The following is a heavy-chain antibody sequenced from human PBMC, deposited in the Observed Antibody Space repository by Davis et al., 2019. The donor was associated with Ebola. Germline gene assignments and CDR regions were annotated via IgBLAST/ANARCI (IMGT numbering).Heavy chain of an antibody. CDR1: GGTFSSYA. CDR3: ESRTTGTTLHAFDI. D-gene: IGHD1-1*01. Sequence: SVTVSCKASGGTFSSYAISWLRQAPGQGLDWMGGIIPIFGTANYEQKFQGRVTITADKSPSTAYMELRSLRSEDTAVYYCESRTTGTTLHAFDIWGQGTMVTVSS. J-gene: IGHJ3*02. CDR2: IIPIFGTA. V-gene: IGHV1-69*06.